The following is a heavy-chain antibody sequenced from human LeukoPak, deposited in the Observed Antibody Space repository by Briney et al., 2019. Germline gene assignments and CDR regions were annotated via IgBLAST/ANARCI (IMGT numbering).Heavy chain of an antibody. CDR3: ARXLXXRXGDI. V-gene: IGHV3-21*01. CDR2: ISSSSSYI. CDR1: GFTFSSYS. Sequence: GESLRLSCAASGFTFSSYSMNWVRQAPGKGLEWVSSISSSSSYIYYADSVKGRFTISRDNAKNSLYLQMNSLRAEDTAVYYCARXLXXRXGDIWGQGTMVTVS. J-gene: IGHJ3*02.